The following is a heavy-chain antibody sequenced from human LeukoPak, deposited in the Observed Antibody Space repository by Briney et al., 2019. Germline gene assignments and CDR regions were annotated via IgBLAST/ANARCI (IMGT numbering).Heavy chain of an antibody. CDR1: GNSFGDYY. CDR3: TRDTGTTGEVKFDP. D-gene: IGHD4-17*01. Sequence: NPSKTLSLTCTVSGNSFGDYYWSWIRQPAGKGLEWIGRIYTSGSTTYNPSLKSRVTMSVDTSKSQFSLNLMSVTAADTAVYYCTRDTGTTGEVKFDPWGQGTLVTVSS. V-gene: IGHV4-4*07. CDR2: IYTSGST. J-gene: IGHJ5*02.